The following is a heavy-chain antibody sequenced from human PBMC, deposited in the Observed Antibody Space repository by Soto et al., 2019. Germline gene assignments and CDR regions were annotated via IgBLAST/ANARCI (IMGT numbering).Heavy chain of an antibody. D-gene: IGHD3-10*01. CDR3: ARGVGSGSYYNQYNWFDP. Sequence: ASVKVSCKASGYTFTNAGISWVRQAPGQGLEWLGWISTDNGNTKYAQKLQGRVTMTTDTSTSTAYMELRSLRSDDTAVYYCARGVGSGSYYNQYNWFDPWGQGTLVTVSS. CDR1: GYTFTNAG. CDR2: ISTDNGNT. V-gene: IGHV1-18*01. J-gene: IGHJ5*02.